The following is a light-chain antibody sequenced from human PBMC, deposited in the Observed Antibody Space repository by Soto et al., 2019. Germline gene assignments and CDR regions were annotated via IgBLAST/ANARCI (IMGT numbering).Light chain of an antibody. V-gene: IGKV1-5*01. Sequence: DIQMTQSPSTLSASVGARVPITCRASQSISSWLAWYQQKPGKAPKLLIYDASTLESGVPSRFSGSGSGTEFTLTISSLQPDDFATYYCQQYNTYPLTFGQGTKVDI. CDR1: QSISSW. J-gene: IGKJ1*01. CDR2: DAS. CDR3: QQYNTYPLT.